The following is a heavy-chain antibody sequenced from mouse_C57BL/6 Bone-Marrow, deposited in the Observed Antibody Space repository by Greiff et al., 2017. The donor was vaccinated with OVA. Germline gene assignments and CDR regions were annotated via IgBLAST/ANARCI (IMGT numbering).Heavy chain of an antibody. CDR1: GYTFTRYW. Sequence: QLPQPGAELVKPGASVKMSCKASGYTFTRYWITWVKPRPGQGLEWIGDLYPGSGSTTYNEKFKSKGTLPVDTSPSTAYMQLSSLTSEDSAVYYCARDDYPYWGQGTTLTVSS. V-gene: IGHV1-55*01. CDR3: ARDDYPY. CDR2: LYPGSGST. J-gene: IGHJ2*01. D-gene: IGHD2-4*01.